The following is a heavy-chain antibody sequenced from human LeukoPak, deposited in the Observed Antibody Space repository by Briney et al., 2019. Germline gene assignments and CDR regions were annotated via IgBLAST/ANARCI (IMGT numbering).Heavy chain of an antibody. CDR3: ARATVVSFDY. Sequence: SGTLSLTCTVSGGSISSYYWSWIRQPPGKGLEWIGYIYYSGSTNYNPSLKSRVTISVDTSKNQFSLKLSSVTAADTAVYYCARATVVSFDYWGQGTLVTVSS. V-gene: IGHV4-59*01. CDR1: GGSISSYY. J-gene: IGHJ4*02. CDR2: IYYSGST. D-gene: IGHD4-23*01.